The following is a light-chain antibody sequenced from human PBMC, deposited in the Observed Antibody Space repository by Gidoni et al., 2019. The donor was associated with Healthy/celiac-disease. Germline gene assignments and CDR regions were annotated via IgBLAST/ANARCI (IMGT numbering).Light chain of an antibody. J-gene: IGKJ1*01. Sequence: DIQMTQSPSTLSASVGDRVTITCRASQSISSWLAWYQQKPGKAPKLLIYKASSLESGVPSMFSGSGSGTEFTLTISSLQPDDFATYYCQQYNSYLRIWTFXQXTKVEIK. V-gene: IGKV1-5*03. CDR1: QSISSW. CDR3: QQYNSYLRIWT. CDR2: KAS.